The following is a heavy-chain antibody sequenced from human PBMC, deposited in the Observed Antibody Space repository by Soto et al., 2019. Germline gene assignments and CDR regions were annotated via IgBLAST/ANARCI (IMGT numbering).Heavy chain of an antibody. Sequence: GGSLRLSCAASGFTFSSYDMHWVRQATGKGLEWVSAIDTAGDTYYPGSVKGRFTISRENAKNSLYLQMNSLRAGDTAVYYCARGWFGELWAFDYWGQGTLVTVSS. J-gene: IGHJ4*02. CDR3: ARGWFGELWAFDY. D-gene: IGHD3-10*01. V-gene: IGHV3-13*01. CDR2: IDTAGDT. CDR1: GFTFSSYD.